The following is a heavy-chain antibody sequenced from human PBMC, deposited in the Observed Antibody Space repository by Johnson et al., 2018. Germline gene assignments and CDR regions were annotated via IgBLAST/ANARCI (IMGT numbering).Heavy chain of an antibody. Sequence: VQLQESGGGLVRPGGSLTLSCAASGFTFSNYWMHWVRQAPGKGLVWVSRIKYDGSRTKYADSVKGRFTISRDNAKNTLYLQMNSLRAEDTAVYYCARDHGNMFDPWGQGTLVTVSS. CDR2: IKYDGSRT. V-gene: IGHV3-74*01. CDR1: GFTFSNYW. D-gene: IGHD4-23*01. J-gene: IGHJ5*02. CDR3: ARDHGNMFDP.